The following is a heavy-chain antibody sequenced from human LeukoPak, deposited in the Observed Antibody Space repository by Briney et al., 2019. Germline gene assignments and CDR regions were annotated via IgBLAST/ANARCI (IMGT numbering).Heavy chain of an antibody. CDR3: ARQKRNDYSNVNGFDP. Sequence: PSETLSLTCTVSGGSISSSSYYWGWIRQPPGKGLEWIGSIYYSGSTYYNPSLKSRVTISVDTSKNQFSLKLSSVTAADTAVYYCARQKRNDYSNVNGFDPWGQGTLVTVSS. V-gene: IGHV4-39*01. D-gene: IGHD4-11*01. CDR2: IYYSGST. CDR1: GGSISSSSYY. J-gene: IGHJ5*02.